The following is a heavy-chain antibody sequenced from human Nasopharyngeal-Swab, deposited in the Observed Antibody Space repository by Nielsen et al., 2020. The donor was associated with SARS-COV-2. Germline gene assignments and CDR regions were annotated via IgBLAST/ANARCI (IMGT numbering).Heavy chain of an antibody. CDR2: ISSSSSTI. J-gene: IGHJ5*02. D-gene: IGHD6-6*01. Sequence: GESLKISCAASGFTFSSYSMNWVRQAPGKGLEWVSYISSSSSTIYYADSVKGRFTISRDNAKNSLYLQMNSLRDEDTAVYYCARGGSSAYTWFDPWGQGTLVTVSS. CDR3: ARGGSSAYTWFDP. CDR1: GFTFSSYS. V-gene: IGHV3-48*02.